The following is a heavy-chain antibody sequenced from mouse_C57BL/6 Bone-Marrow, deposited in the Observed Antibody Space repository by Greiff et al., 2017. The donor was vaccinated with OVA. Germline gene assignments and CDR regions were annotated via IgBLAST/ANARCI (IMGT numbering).Heavy chain of an antibody. D-gene: IGHD2-3*01. CDR2: IDPNSGGT. V-gene: IGHV1-72*01. CDR3: ARENDGYYPFAY. Sequence: QVQLQQSGAELVKPGASVKLSCKASGYTFTSYWMHWVKQRPGRGLEWIGRIDPNSGGTKYNEKFKSKAPLTVDKPSSTAYMQISSLTSEDSAVYYCARENDGYYPFAYWGQGTLVTVSA. CDR1: GYTFTSYW. J-gene: IGHJ3*01.